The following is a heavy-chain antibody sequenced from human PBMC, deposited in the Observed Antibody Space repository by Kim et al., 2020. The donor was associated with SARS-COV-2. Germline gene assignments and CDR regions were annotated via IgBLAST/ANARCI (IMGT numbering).Heavy chain of an antibody. Sequence: GGSLRLSCAASGFTFNNYAMHWVRQAPGKGLEWVAVISYDGSNKYYADSVKGRFTISRDNSKNTLYLQMNSLRAEDTAVYYCARAPGGLSGCPDYWGQGT. CDR1: GFTFNNYA. V-gene: IGHV3-30*04. CDR3: ARAPGGLSGCPDY. J-gene: IGHJ4*02. CDR2: ISYDGSNK. D-gene: IGHD6-19*01.